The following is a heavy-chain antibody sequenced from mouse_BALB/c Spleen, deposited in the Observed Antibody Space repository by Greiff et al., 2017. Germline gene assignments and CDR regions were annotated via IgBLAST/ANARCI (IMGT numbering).Heavy chain of an antibody. D-gene: IGHD4-1*01. CDR2: IYPGNSDT. CDR1: GYTFTSYW. V-gene: IGHV1-5*01. J-gene: IGHJ4*01. Sequence: EVQLQQSGTVLARPGASVKMSCKASGYTFTSYWMHWVKQRPGQGLEWIGAIYPGNSDTSYNQKFKGKAKLTAVTSTSTAYMELSSLTTEDSAVYYCTRTPLGLYAMDYWGQGTSVTVSS. CDR3: TRTPLGLYAMDY.